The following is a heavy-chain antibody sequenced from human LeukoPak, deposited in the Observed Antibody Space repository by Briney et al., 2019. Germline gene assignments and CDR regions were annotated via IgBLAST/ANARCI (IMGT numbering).Heavy chain of an antibody. J-gene: IGHJ3*02. CDR2: ISSSGST. V-gene: IGHV4-61*02. CDR3: ARGPYSYDSSGAFDI. D-gene: IGHD3-22*01. Sequence: SETLSLTCTVSGDSISSGDYYWSWIRQPAGKGLEWIGRISSSGSTNYNPSLKSRVTISVDTSKNQFSLKLSSVTAADTAVYFCARGPYSYDSSGAFDIWGQGTVVTVSS. CDR1: GDSISSGDYY.